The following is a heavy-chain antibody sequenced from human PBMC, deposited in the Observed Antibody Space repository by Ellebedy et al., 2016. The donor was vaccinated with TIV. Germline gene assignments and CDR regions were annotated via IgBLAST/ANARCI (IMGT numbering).Heavy chain of an antibody. D-gene: IGHD2-21*02. Sequence: PGGSLRLSCAASGFTFSSYWMHLVRQAPGKGLVWVSRIDNDGSYTGYADSVTGRLTISRDNAKNSLYLQMNSLRDEDTAVDYCARAIGVADCSWGQGTLVTVSS. CDR1: GFTFSSYW. V-gene: IGHV3-74*01. CDR3: ARAIGVADCS. CDR2: IDNDGSYT. J-gene: IGHJ5*02.